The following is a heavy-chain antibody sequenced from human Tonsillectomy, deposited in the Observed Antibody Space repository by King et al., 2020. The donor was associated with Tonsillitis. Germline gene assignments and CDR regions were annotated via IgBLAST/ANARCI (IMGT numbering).Heavy chain of an antibody. CDR3: TTGRTGAEDD. D-gene: IGHD1-14*01. CDR1: GFIFSEAW. Sequence: VQLVESGGDLVKPGESLTISCAASGFIFSEAWMSWVRQAPGKGLEWVGRIRSKSDGGTAQYGAPVNGRFTISRDDSKNTLYLQMTSLQIDDTAVYYCTTGRTGAEDDWGQGTLVTVSP. CDR2: IRSKSDGGTA. J-gene: IGHJ4*02. V-gene: IGHV3-15*01.